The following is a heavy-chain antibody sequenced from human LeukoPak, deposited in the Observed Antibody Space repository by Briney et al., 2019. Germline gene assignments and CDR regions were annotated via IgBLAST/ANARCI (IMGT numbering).Heavy chain of an antibody. CDR1: GFTFSSYG. Sequence: GGSLRLSCAASGFTFSSYGMHWVRQAPGKGLEWVAVISYDGSNKYYADSVKGRFTISRDNSKNTLYLQMNSLRAEDTAVYYCAKIFGYCSSTSCSGMDYWGQGTLVTV. D-gene: IGHD2-2*03. J-gene: IGHJ4*02. CDR3: AKIFGYCSSTSCSGMDY. CDR2: ISYDGSNK. V-gene: IGHV3-30*18.